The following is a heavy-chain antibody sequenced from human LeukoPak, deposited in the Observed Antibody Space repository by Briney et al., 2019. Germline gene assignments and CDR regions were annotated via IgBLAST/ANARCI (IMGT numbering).Heavy chain of an antibody. CDR3: ARDRDDSSGLNFDY. D-gene: IGHD3-22*01. V-gene: IGHV1-2*02. CDR1: GYTFTVYY. J-gene: IGHJ4*02. CDR2: INPNSGGT. Sequence: ASVKVSCTASGYTFTVYYMHWVRQTPGQGLEWMGWINPNSGGTNYAQKFQGRVTMTRDTSISTAYMELSRLRSDDTAVYYCARDRDDSSGLNFDYWGQGTLVTVSS.